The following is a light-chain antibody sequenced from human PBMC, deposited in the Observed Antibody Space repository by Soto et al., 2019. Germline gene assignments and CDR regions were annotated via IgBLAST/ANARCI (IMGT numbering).Light chain of an antibody. V-gene: IGLV1-40*01. CDR3: QSYDSSLSGYV. CDR2: GNS. CDR1: SSNIGAGYD. J-gene: IGLJ1*01. Sequence: SVLKQPPSVSGAPGQRVTISCTGSSSNIGAGYDVHWYQQLPGTAPKLLIYGNSNRPSGVPDRFSGSKSGTSASLAITGLQAEDGADYYCQSYDSSLSGYVFGTGTKVTVL.